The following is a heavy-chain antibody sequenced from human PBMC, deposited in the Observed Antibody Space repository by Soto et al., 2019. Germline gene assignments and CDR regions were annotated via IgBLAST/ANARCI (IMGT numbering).Heavy chain of an antibody. CDR1: GCSINSSSYY. V-gene: IGHV4-39*01. Sequence: SETLSLTCTVSGCSINSSSYYWGWIRQPPGKGLEWIGSIYYSGSTYHNPSLKSRVTISVDTSKNQFSLKLSSVTAADTAVYYCARHSTAARPAHLDYWGQGTLVTVSS. D-gene: IGHD6-6*01. CDR2: IYYSGST. J-gene: IGHJ4*02. CDR3: ARHSTAARPAHLDY.